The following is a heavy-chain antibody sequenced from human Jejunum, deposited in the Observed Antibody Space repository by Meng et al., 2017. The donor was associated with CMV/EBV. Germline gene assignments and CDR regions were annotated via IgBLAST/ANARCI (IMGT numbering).Heavy chain of an antibody. CDR3: ARGHGLLRPSDT. V-gene: IGHV4-4*07. CDR1: GSSNSNYY. D-gene: IGHD2-21*01. CDR2: VYTSWSA. Sequence: VSGSSNSNYYGHWIRQPPGKGLEWVAHVYTSWSANYNPSLQSRVTMSVDASKNQFFLNLSSVTAADTAVYYCARGHGLLRPSDTWGQGLLVTVSS. J-gene: IGHJ4*02.